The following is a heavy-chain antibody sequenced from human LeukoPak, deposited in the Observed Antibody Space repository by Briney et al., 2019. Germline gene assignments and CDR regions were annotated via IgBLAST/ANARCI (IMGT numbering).Heavy chain of an antibody. V-gene: IGHV3-33*06. CDR3: AKDRYSSGWFRGGAYDY. CDR2: MWYDGSNK. J-gene: IGHJ4*02. Sequence: PGGSLRLSCAASGFTFSSYGMHWVRQAPGKGLEWVAVMWYDGSNKYYADSVKGRFTISRDNSKNTLYLQMNSLRAEDTAVYYCAKDRYSSGWFRGGAYDYWGQGTLVTVSS. CDR1: GFTFSSYG. D-gene: IGHD6-19*01.